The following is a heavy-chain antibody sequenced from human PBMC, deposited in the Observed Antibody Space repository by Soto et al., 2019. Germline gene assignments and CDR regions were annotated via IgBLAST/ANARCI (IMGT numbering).Heavy chain of an antibody. D-gene: IGHD6-13*01. Sequence: SELLSVTWTVSGGSISNYYWSWIRQPPGKGLEWIGYIYYSGSTKYNPYLKSRVTISVDTSKNQFSLKLSSVSAADTAVYYCARVYAAGRGDYWGQGIPVTGSS. CDR2: IYYSGST. V-gene: IGHV4-59*01. J-gene: IGHJ4*02. CDR3: ARVYAAGRGDY. CDR1: GGSISNYY.